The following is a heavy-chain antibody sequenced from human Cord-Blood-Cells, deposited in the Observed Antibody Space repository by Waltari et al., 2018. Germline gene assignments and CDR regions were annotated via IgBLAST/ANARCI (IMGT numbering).Heavy chain of an antibody. CDR3: ARGWGYFDY. D-gene: IGHD3-16*01. V-gene: IGHV3-30-3*01. J-gene: IGHJ4*02. CDR2: ISYDGSNK. CDR1: GFTFSSYA. Sequence: QVQLVESGGGVVQPGRSLRLSCAASGFTFSSYAMHWVRQAPGKGLEWVAVISYDGSNKYYADSVKGRFTSSRDNSKNTLYLQMNSLRAEDTAVYYCARGWGYFDYWGQGTLVTVSS.